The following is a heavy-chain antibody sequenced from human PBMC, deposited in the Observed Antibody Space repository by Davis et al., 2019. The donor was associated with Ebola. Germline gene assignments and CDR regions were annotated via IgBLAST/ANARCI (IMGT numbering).Heavy chain of an antibody. CDR3: ARVVTDYGAKYFDD. CDR1: GDSISSHY. J-gene: IGHJ4*02. D-gene: IGHD4-17*01. CDR2: IYYTGSA. Sequence: PGGSLRLSCTVSGDSISSHYWTWIRQPPGKGLEWIGFIYYTGSADYNPSLKSRVTISGDTSKNQFSLRLSSVTTADTAVYYCARVVTDYGAKYFDDWGQGTLVTVSS. V-gene: IGHV4-59*11.